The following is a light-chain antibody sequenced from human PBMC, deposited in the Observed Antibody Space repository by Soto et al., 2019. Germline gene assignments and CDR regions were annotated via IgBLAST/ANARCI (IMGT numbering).Light chain of an antibody. V-gene: IGKV3-11*01. Sequence: IVLTQSPATLSLSPVERATLSCRASQSVTNYLAWYQQKPGQAPRLLMFDASNRATGIPARFSGSGSLTDFTLTISSLEPEDFALYFCQQHSNWPLTFGQGTRLEIK. CDR2: DAS. CDR3: QQHSNWPLT. J-gene: IGKJ5*01. CDR1: QSVTNY.